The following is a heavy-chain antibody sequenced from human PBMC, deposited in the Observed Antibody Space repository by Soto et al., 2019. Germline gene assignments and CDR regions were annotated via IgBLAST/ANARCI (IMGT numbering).Heavy chain of an antibody. CDR2: IYSSENT. Sequence: PSETLSLTCTVSGGSVSSNSYSWGWIRQSPGKGLEWIGTIYSSENTYYNPSLLSRVTISVDTSKNQFSLKLSSVTAADTAVYYCARFDYYDSSGYLDFGPKWGQGTLVTVSS. D-gene: IGHD3-22*01. CDR3: ARFDYYDSSGYLDFGPK. J-gene: IGHJ4*02. CDR1: GGSVSSNSYS. V-gene: IGHV4-39*07.